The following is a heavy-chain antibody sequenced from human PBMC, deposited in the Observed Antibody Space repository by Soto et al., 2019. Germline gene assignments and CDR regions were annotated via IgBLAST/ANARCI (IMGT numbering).Heavy chain of an antibody. CDR1: GFTFSSYW. CDR3: ARDIGGKGAY. J-gene: IGHJ4*02. CDR2: IDEYGSTI. V-gene: IGHV3-74*01. Sequence: LRLSCAASGFTFSSYWMHWVRQVPGKGLLWVSRIDEYGSTINYADSVKGRFTISRDNARNTLYLEMNSLRAEDTALYYCARDIGGKGAYWGPGTLVTVSS. D-gene: IGHD3-10*01.